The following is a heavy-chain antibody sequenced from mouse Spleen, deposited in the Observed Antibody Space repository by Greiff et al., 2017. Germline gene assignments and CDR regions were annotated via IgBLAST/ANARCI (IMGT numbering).Heavy chain of an antibody. J-gene: IGHJ4*01. V-gene: IGHV1-19*01. D-gene: IGHD2-4*01. Sequence: EVQLQQSGPVLVKPGASVKMSCKASGYTFTDYYMNWVKQSHGKSLEWIGVINPYNGGTSYNQKFKGKATLTVDKSSSTAYMELNSLTSEDSAVYYCARSDYDNYAMDYWGQGTSVTVSS. CDR1: GYTFTDYY. CDR3: ARSDYDNYAMDY. CDR2: INPYNGGT.